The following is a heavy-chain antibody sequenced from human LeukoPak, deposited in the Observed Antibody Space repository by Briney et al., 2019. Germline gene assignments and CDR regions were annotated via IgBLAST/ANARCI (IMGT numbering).Heavy chain of an antibody. D-gene: IGHD1-1*01. CDR1: GFPFIEYR. CDR2: IGIDSGNT. J-gene: IGHJ4*02. V-gene: IGHV3-48*01. CDR3: ARDHNYAFDN. Sequence: HPGGSLRLSCTASGFPFIEYRMNWVRQAPGKGLEWISYIGIDSGNTKYADSVRGRFTISADKAKNSLYLQMNSLRVEDTAVYYCARDHNYAFDNWGQGTLVSVAS.